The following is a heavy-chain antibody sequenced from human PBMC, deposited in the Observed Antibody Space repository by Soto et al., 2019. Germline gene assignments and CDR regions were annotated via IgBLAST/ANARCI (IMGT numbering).Heavy chain of an antibody. CDR2: IYYTGST. CDR3: VGSFGSIPNIDS. Sequence: PSETLSLTCTVSDGSISSSTYYWGWIRQPPGKGLEWIGSIYYTGSTYYNPSLKSRVTISVDTSKNQFSLKLNSVTAADTAVYYCVGSFGSIPNIDSWGQGTLVTVSS. V-gene: IGHV4-39*01. J-gene: IGHJ4*02. D-gene: IGHD3-16*01. CDR1: DGSISSSTYY.